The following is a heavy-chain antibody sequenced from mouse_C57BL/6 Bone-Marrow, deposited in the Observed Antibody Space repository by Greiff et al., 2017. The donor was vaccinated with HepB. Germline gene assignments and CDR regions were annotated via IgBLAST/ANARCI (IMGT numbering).Heavy chain of an antibody. J-gene: IGHJ2*01. CDR3: ARKDFDY. Sequence: VQLKESGPGLVKPSQSLSLTCSVTGYSITSGYYWNWIRQFPGNKLEWMGYISYDGSNNYNPSLKNRISITRDTSKNQFFLKLNSVTTEDTDTYYCARKDFDYWGQGTTLTVSS. CDR1: GYSITSGYY. CDR2: ISYDGSN. V-gene: IGHV3-6*01.